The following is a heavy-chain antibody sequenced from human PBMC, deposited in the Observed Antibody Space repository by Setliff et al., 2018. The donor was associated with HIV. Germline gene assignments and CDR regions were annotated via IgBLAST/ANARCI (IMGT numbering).Heavy chain of an antibody. CDR1: GYSFTSHS. CDR2: INTGNGNT. V-gene: IGHV1-3*04. Sequence: ASVKVSCKASGYSFTSHSMHWVRQAPGQRLEWMGWINTGNGNTKYSQKFQDRVTITRDTSANTGYLEVTGLRFEDTAVYYCARDRVPKPGHSYREPDFDPWGQGTLVTVSS. D-gene: IGHD3-16*02. CDR3: ARDRVPKPGHSYREPDFDP. J-gene: IGHJ5*02.